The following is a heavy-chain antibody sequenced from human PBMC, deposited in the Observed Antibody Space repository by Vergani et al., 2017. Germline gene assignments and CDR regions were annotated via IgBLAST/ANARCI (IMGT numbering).Heavy chain of an antibody. CDR1: GYTFTGYY. CDR2: INPNSGGT. D-gene: IGHD3-9*01. V-gene: IGHV1-2*02. J-gene: IGHJ4*02. CDR3: SRRTALILTGRHSVWVFDY. Sequence: QVQLVQSGAEVKKPGASVKVSCKASGYTFTGYYMHWVRQAPGQGLEWMGWINPNSGGTNYAQTFQGRGTMSRETSISTAYMELSRLRSDDTAVYYCSRRTALILTGRHSVWVFDYWGQGTLVTVSS.